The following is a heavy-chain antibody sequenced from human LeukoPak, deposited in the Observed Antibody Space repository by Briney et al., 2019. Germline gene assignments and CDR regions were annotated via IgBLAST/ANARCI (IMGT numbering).Heavy chain of an antibody. D-gene: IGHD4-17*01. J-gene: IGHJ5*02. V-gene: IGHV4-39*07. CDR1: GGSISSSSYY. Sequence: SETLSLTSTVSGGSISSSSYYWGWIRQPPGKGLEWIGSIYYSGSTYYNPSLKSRVTIAVDTSKNQFSLKLSSVTAADTAMYYCARDVGDGDYGWFDPWGQGTLVTVSS. CDR2: IYYSGST. CDR3: ARDVGDGDYGWFDP.